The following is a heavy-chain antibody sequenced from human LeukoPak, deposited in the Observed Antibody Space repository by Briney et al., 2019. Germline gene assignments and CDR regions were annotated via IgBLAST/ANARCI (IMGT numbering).Heavy chain of an antibody. CDR3: VRDLDLGGYSSFVS. CDR2: IRSDGGSS. V-gene: IGHV3-74*01. Sequence: PGGSLTLSCAASGFTFSSYFWMHWVRQAPGKGLVWVSRIRSDGGSSTYADSVKGRFTISRDNAKNTLYLQMNTLRAEDTAVYYCVRDLDLGGYSSFVSWGQGTLVTVSS. D-gene: IGHD4-23*01. J-gene: IGHJ4*02. CDR1: GFTFSSYFW.